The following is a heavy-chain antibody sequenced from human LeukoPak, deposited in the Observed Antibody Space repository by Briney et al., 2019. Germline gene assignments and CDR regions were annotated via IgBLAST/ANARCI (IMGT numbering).Heavy chain of an antibody. CDR3: GLQVGGGDWGPTIDY. CDR1: GGSISSYY. D-gene: IGHD2-21*02. Sequence: SETLSLTCTVSGGSISSYYWSWIRQPPGKGLEWIGYIYYSGSTNYNPSLKSRVTISVDTSKNQFSLKLSSVTAADTAVYYCGLQVGGGDWGPTIDYWGRGTLVTVSS. J-gene: IGHJ4*02. V-gene: IGHV4-59*08. CDR2: IYYSGST.